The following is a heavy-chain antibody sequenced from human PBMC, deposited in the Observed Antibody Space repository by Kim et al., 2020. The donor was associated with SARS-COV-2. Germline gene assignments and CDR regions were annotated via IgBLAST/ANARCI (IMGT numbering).Heavy chain of an antibody. CDR2: INHSGNT. CDR1: GGSFSGHF. D-gene: IGHD2-15*01. J-gene: IGHJ5*01. CDR3: ARNRPGCSGGSCYSTFDS. V-gene: IGHV4-34*01. Sequence: SETLSLTCSVYGGSFSGHFWSWIRQPPGKGLEWIGEINHSGNTNYSPSLKSRVTIPVDTSMNQFSLKLSSVTAADTAVYYCARNRPGCSGGSCYSTFDSWGQGTLVTVSS.